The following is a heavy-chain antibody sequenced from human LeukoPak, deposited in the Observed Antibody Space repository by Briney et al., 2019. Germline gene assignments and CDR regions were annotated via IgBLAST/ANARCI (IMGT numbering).Heavy chain of an antibody. J-gene: IGHJ4*02. D-gene: IGHD6-13*01. CDR2: ISSSGSTI. V-gene: IGHV3-48*04. CDR3: ASALSARSSWYPDYFDY. CDR1: GFTFSSYS. Sequence: HPGGSLRLSCAASGFTFSSYSMSWVRQAPGKGLEWVSYISSSGSTIYYADSVKGRFTISRDNAKNSLYLQMNSLRAEDTAVYYCASALSARSSWYPDYFDYWGQGTLVTVSS.